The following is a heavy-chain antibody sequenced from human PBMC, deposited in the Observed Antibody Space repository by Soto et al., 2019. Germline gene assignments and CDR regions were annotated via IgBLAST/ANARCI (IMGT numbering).Heavy chain of an antibody. J-gene: IGHJ4*02. D-gene: IGHD1-1*01. V-gene: IGHV3-23*01. Sequence: EVQLLESGGGLVQPGGSLRLSCAASGFTFSIYAMNWVRQAPGKGLDWVSALSASGGSTYYADSVKGGFTISRDNSKNTLYLQMDSLRAEDTAVYHCAKAGTHSYFDYWGQGTLVTVSS. CDR3: AKAGTHSYFDY. CDR2: LSASGGST. CDR1: GFTFSIYA.